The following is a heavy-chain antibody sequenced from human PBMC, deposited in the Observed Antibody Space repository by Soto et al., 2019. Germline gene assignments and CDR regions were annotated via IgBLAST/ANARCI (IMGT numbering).Heavy chain of an antibody. CDR2: IYYSGST. CDR3: ARVGPVGVAAAGRGGHDAFDI. V-gene: IGHV4-59*01. Sequence: ETLSLTCTVSGGSISSYYWSWIRQPPGKGLEWIGYIYYSGSTNYNPSLKSRVTISVDTSKNQFSLKLSSVTAADTAVYYCARVGPVGVAAAGRGGHDAFDIWGQGTMVTVSS. D-gene: IGHD6-13*01. CDR1: GGSISSYY. J-gene: IGHJ3*02.